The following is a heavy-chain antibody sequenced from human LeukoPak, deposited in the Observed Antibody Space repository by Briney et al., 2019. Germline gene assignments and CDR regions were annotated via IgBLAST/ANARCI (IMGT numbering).Heavy chain of an antibody. J-gene: IGHJ4*02. D-gene: IGHD6-13*01. Sequence: SVKVSCKASGGIFSSCTISWVRQAPGQGLEWMGRIIPILGIANYAQKFQGRVTVTADKSTSTAYMELSSLRSEDTAVYYCAAGYSSSWFYYWGQGTLVTVSS. CDR3: AAGYSSSWFYY. CDR1: GGIFSSCT. V-gene: IGHV1-69*02. CDR2: IIPILGIA.